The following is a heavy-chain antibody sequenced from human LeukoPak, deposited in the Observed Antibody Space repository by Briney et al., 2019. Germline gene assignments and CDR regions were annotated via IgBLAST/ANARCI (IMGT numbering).Heavy chain of an antibody. CDR3: ARDPAGGSTIFDY. CDR2: IYHSGST. CDR1: GGSISSGGYS. Sequence: KPSQTLSLTCAVSGGSISSGGYSWSWIRQPPGKGLEWIGYIYHSGSTYYNPSLKSRVTISVDRSKNQFSLQLSSVTPEDTAVYYCARDPAGGSTIFDYWGQGTLVTVSS. V-gene: IGHV4-30-2*01. J-gene: IGHJ4*02. D-gene: IGHD1-26*01.